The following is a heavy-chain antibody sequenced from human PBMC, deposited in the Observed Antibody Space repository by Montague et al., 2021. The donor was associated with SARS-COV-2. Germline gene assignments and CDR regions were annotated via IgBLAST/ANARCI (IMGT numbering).Heavy chain of an antibody. CDR2: ISYDGSNK. D-gene: IGHD3-9*01. V-gene: IGHV3-30*18. CDR3: AKDETYYDILTGYLHSYGGQYYYYYGMDV. J-gene: IGHJ6*02. CDR1: GFTFSSYG. Sequence: SLRLSCAASGFTFSSYGLHWVRQAPGKGLEWVAVISYDGSNKYYADSVKGRFTISRDNSKNTLYLQMNSLRAEDTAVYYCAKDETYYDILTGYLHSYGGQYYYYYGMDVWGQGTTVTVSS.